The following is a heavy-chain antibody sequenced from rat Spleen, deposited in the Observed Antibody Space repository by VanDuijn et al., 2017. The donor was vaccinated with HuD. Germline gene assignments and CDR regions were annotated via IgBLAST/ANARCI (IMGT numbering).Heavy chain of an antibody. V-gene: IGHV5-22*01. CDR2: ISFEGDGT. CDR3: TRGGNYDFDY. Sequence: EVQLVESGGGLVQPGRSLKLSCAASGFTFSDYYMAWVRQAPKKGLEWVASISFEGDGTYYGDSVKGRFTISRDNAKSTLSLQMNSLRSEDTATYYCTRGGNYDFDYWGQGVMVTVSS. J-gene: IGHJ2*01. D-gene: IGHD1-10*01. CDR1: GFTFSDYY.